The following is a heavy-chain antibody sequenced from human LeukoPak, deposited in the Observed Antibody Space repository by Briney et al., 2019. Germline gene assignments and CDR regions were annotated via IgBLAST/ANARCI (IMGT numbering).Heavy chain of an antibody. CDR2: IYYSGST. CDR1: GGSISSSSYY. J-gene: IGHJ4*02. Sequence: SETLSLTCTVSGGSISSSSYYWGWIRQPPGKGLEWIGSIYYSGSTYYNPSLKSRVTISVDTSKNQFSLKLSSVTAADTAVYYCARDGSSWYFPYYFDYWGQGTLVTVSS. V-gene: IGHV4-39*02. D-gene: IGHD6-13*01. CDR3: ARDGSSWYFPYYFDY.